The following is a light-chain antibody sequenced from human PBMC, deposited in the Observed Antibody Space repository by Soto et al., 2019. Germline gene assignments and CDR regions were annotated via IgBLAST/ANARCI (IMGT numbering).Light chain of an antibody. CDR1: QSISNY. J-gene: IGKJ4*01. CDR2: AAS. CDR3: QQSYSTLLT. Sequence: DIQMTQSPSSLSASVGDRVTITCRASQSISNYLNWYQQKPGKAPQLLIYAASSFHSGVPSRFSASGSGTDFTLTISSLQPEDFATYFCQQSYSTLLTFGGGTKVEI. V-gene: IGKV1-39*01.